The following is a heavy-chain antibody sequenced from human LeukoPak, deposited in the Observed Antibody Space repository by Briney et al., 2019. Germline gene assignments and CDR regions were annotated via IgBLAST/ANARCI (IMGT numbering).Heavy chain of an antibody. CDR2: INSDGSST. J-gene: IGHJ6*02. D-gene: IGHD2-21*01. Sequence: PGGSLRLSCAASGFTFSSYWMHWVRQAPGKGLVWVSRINSDGSSTSYADSVKGRFTISRDNAKNTLYLQMNSLRAEDTAVYYCARLVWPYYYYYGMDVWGQGTTVTVSS. V-gene: IGHV3-74*01. CDR3: ARLVWPYYYYYGMDV. CDR1: GFTFSSYW.